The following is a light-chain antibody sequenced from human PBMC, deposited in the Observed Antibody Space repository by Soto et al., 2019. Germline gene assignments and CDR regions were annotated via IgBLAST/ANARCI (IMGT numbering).Light chain of an antibody. CDR2: DVT. J-gene: IGLJ1*01. V-gene: IGLV2-11*01. CDR3: CSYGGTYFV. Sequence: QSALTQPRSVSGSPGQSVTISCTGTSSDVGAYNYVSWYQLLPGKAPKLMIYDVTQRPSGVPDRFSGSKSGNTASLTISGLQAEDEADYYCCSYGGTYFVFGTGTKLTV. CDR1: SSDVGAYNY.